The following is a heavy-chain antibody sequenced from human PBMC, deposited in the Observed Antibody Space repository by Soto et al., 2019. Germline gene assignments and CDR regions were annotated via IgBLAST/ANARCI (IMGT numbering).Heavy chain of an antibody. J-gene: IGHJ4*02. CDR3: ARQVAGISGILYFDY. D-gene: IGHD6-19*01. CDR2: IYPGDSDT. Sequence: PGESLKISCKGSGYSFTSYWIGWVRQMPGKGLEWMGIIYPGDSDTRYSPSFQGLVTISADKSISTAYLQWRSLKASDTAMYYCARQVAGISGILYFDYWGQGTLVTVSS. CDR1: GYSFTSYW. V-gene: IGHV5-51*01.